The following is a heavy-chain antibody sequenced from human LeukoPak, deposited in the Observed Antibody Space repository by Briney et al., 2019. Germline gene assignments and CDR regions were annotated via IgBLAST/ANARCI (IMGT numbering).Heavy chain of an antibody. J-gene: IGHJ6*02. Sequence: ASVTASCTASGYTFTSYGISWVRQAPGQGLEWMGWISAYNGNTNYAQKLQGRVTMTTDTSTSTAYMELRSLRSDDTAVYYCARVKSLCMDVWGQGTTVTVSS. CDR2: ISAYNGNT. V-gene: IGHV1-18*01. CDR3: ARVKSLCMDV. CDR1: GYTFTSYG.